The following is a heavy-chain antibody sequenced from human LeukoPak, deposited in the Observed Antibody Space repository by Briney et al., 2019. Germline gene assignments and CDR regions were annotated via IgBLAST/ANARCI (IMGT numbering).Heavy chain of an antibody. J-gene: IGHJ4*02. Sequence: GGSLRLSCAASGFTLSSYGMHWVRQAPGEGLVWVAFIRYEGSNKYYADSVKGRLTISRDNSKNTLYLQMNSLRADDTAVYYCAKIVVVAANRDYWGQGTLVTVSS. CDR2: IRYEGSNK. CDR1: GFTLSSYG. V-gene: IGHV3-30*02. CDR3: AKIVVVAANRDY. D-gene: IGHD2-21*02.